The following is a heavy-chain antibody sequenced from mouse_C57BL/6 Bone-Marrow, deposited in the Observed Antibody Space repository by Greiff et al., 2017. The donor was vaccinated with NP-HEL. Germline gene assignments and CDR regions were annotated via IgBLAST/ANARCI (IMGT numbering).Heavy chain of an antibody. V-gene: IGHV1-63*01. J-gene: IGHJ4*01. D-gene: IGHD3-3*01. CDR3: ARWLGDYDAMDY. Sequence: QVHVKQSGAELVRPGTSVKMSCKASGYTFTNYWIGWAKQRPGHGLEWIGDIYPGGGYTNYNEKFKGKATLTADKSSSTAYMQFSSLTSEDSAIYYCARWLGDYDAMDYWGQGTSVTVSS. CDR1: GYTFTNYW. CDR2: IYPGGGYT.